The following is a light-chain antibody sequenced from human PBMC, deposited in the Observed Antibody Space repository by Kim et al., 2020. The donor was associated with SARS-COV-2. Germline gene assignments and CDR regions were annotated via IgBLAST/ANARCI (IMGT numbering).Light chain of an antibody. Sequence: GKTVTISCTLSSGSIANNYVQRYQQRPGSAPTIVIYDNKQRPSGVPDRFSGSIDSSSNSASLSISGLRTEDEADYYCQSYNNGNQVFGGGTQLTVL. J-gene: IGLJ2*01. V-gene: IGLV6-57*03. CDR3: QSYNNGNQV. CDR2: DNK. CDR1: SGSIANNY.